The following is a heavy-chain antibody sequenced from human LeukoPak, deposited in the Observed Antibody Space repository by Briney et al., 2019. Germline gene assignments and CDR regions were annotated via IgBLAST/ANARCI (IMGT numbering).Heavy chain of an antibody. CDR1: GFTFSDYY. D-gene: IGHD3-10*01. CDR3: ARAGQLWFGESWMDV. V-gene: IGHV3-11*04. CDR2: ISSTGSTI. J-gene: IGHJ6*02. Sequence: PRGSLRLSCAASGFTFSDYYMSRIRQAPGKGLEWVSYISSTGSTIFYADSVKGRFIISRDNAKNSLYLQMNSLRAEDTAVYYCARAGQLWFGESWMDVWGRGTTVTVSS.